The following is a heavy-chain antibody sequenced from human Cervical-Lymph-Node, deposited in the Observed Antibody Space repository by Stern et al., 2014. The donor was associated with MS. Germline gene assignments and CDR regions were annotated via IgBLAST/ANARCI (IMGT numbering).Heavy chain of an antibody. CDR2: IDWDDDK. J-gene: IGHJ4*02. CDR1: GISLGTSGMC. D-gene: IGHD4-17*01. V-gene: IGHV2-70*01. Sequence: QITLKESGPALVKPTQTLTLTCTFSGISLGTSGMCVSWIRQPPGKALEWLALIDWDDDKYYNTSLKTRLTISKDTSRNQVVLTMTNMDPVDTATYFCARTTSVTTSFDSWGQGTLVTVSS. CDR3: ARTTSVTTSFDS.